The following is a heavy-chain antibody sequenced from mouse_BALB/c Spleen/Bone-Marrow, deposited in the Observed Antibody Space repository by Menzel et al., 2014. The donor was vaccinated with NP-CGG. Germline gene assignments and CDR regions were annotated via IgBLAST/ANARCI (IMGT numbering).Heavy chain of an antibody. V-gene: IGHV7-1*02. CDR1: GFTFSDFY. D-gene: IGHD1-1*01. CDR2: SRNKANDYTT. J-gene: IGHJ1*01. Sequence: EVKVVESGGGLVQPGGSLRLSCATSGFTFSDFYMEWVRQPPGKRLEWIAASRNKANDYTTEYSASEKGRFIVSRDTSQSILYLQMNALRAEDTAIYYCARDYYGSSYWYFDVWGAGTTVTASS. CDR3: ARDYYGSSYWYFDV.